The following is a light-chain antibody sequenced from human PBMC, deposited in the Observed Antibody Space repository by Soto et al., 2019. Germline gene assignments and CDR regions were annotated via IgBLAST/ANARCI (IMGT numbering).Light chain of an antibody. J-gene: IGLJ3*02. CDR1: SRDVGGYNS. CDR2: EVD. CDR3: CSYAGSSTWV. V-gene: IGLV2-23*02. Sequence: QSALTQPASVSGSPGQSITISCTGTSRDVGGYNSVSWYQHHPGNAPKLIIFEVDKRPSGVSDRFSGSKSGNTASLTISGLQAEDEAAYYCCSYAGSSTWVFGGGTKVTVL.